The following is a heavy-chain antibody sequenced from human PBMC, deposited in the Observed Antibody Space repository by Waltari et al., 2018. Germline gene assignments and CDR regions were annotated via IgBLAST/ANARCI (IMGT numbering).Heavy chain of an antibody. CDR2: IIQDGSKK. D-gene: IGHD2-8*01. Sequence: EVRRADSGGGWAQSGGTLGTSCGSSGFPLSNHWMSCVRQTLGKGLEGVANIIQDGSKKYYVKSVEGRFTISRDNTENSLYLQMSGLRVEDSALYYCARDVNEGDLDRWGHGALVTVSS. V-gene: IGHV3-7*03. CDR1: GFPLSNHW. CDR3: ARDVNEGDLDR. J-gene: IGHJ5*02.